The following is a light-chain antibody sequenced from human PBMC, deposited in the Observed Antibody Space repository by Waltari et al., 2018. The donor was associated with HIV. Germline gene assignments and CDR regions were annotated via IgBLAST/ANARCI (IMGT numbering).Light chain of an antibody. Sequence: SYLLPHLPSVPVSPAQTARITCSAHALPKQYTYWYQQKPGQAPVLVIYKDSERPSGIPERFSGSSSGTTVTLTISGVQAEDEADYYCQSADSSYTYPGVVFGGGTKLTVL. J-gene: IGLJ2*01. CDR1: ALPKQY. CDR2: KDS. V-gene: IGLV3-25*03. CDR3: QSADSSYTYPGVV.